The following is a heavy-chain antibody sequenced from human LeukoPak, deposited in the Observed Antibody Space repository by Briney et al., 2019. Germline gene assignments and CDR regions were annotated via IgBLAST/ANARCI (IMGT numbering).Heavy chain of an antibody. D-gene: IGHD2-8*02. J-gene: IGHJ5*02. CDR2: VYYSGST. V-gene: IGHV4-39*06. CDR3: ARVPLYWQDPFDL. Sequence: ASETLSLTCTVSRDSVSNDKFFWGWIRQPPGEGLEWIGSVYYSGSTYYNPSLNSRVTISVDTSKNQFALELTSVTAADTAMYYCARVPLYWQDPFDLWGQGTLVTVSS. CDR1: RDSVSNDKFF.